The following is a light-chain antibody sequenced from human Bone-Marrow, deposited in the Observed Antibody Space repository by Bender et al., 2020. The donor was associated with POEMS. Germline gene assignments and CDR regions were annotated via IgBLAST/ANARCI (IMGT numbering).Light chain of an antibody. J-gene: IGLJ2*01. CDR3: SAYTNILL. Sequence: QSALTQPASVSGSPGQSITISCAGTSSDIGAYNYVSWYRQYPDEATKLIISDVRNRPSGISNRFSGSKSGNTASLTISGLQAEDEADYYCSAYTNILLFGGGTKVTVL. CDR2: DVR. V-gene: IGLV2-14*03. CDR1: SSDIGAYNY.